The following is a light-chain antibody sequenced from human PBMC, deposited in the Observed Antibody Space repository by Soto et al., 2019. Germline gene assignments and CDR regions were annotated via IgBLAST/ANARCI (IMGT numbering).Light chain of an antibody. Sequence: EIVLSQSPCALSLSPGERATLSCRASQSVSSNLAWYQQKPGQAPRLLIYGASTRATGIPARFSGSGSGTDFTLTISRLEPEDFAVYYCQQYGSLGTFGQGAKVDIK. V-gene: IGKV3-20*01. CDR3: QQYGSLGT. J-gene: IGKJ1*01. CDR2: GAS. CDR1: QSVSSN.